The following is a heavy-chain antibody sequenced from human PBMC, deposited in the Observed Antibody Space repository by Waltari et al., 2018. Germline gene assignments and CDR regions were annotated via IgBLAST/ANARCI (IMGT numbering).Heavy chain of an antibody. CDR1: GGSISSYS. D-gene: IGHD6-25*01. V-gene: IGHV4-59*01. CDR2: IYYSGST. CDR3: ARASSGIHFDY. J-gene: IGHJ4*02. Sequence: QVQLQESGPGLVKPSETLSLTCTVSGGSISSYSWSWIRQPPGKGLEWIGYIYYSGSTNYNPSLKSRVTISVDTSKNQFSLKLSSVTAADTAVYYCARASSGIHFDYWGQGTLVTVSS.